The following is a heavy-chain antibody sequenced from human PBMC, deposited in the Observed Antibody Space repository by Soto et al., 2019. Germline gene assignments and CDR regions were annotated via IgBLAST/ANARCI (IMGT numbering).Heavy chain of an antibody. D-gene: IGHD5-12*01. J-gene: IGHJ4*02. CDR1: GGSISSSSYY. CDR2: IYYSGST. CDR3: ASLGRDGYNYSDY. V-gene: IGHV4-39*01. Sequence: SETLSLTCTVSGGSISSSSYYWGWIRQPPGKGLEWIGSIYYSGSTHYNPSLKSRVTISVDTSKNKFSLKLSSVTAADTAVYYSASLGRDGYNYSDYWGQGTLVT.